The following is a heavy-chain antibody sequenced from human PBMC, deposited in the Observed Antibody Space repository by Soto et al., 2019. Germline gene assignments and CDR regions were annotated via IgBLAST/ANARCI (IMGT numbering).Heavy chain of an antibody. CDR1: GGSISDDTYY. J-gene: IGHJ6*02. Sequence: SETLSLTSTVSGGSISDDTYYWSWLRQPPGKGLEWIGSIYYSGSTYYNPSLKSRVTISVDTSKNQFSLKLSSVTAADTAVYYCARTTVVTPGQLYYYYGMDVWGQGTTVTVSS. D-gene: IGHD4-17*01. CDR2: IYYSGST. CDR3: ARTTVVTPGQLYYYYGMDV. V-gene: IGHV4-39*01.